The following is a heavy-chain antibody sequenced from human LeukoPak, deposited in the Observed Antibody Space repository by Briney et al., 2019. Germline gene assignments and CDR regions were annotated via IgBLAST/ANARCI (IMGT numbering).Heavy chain of an antibody. CDR1: GFTFSSHG. CDR2: IWYDGTNK. V-gene: IGHV3-33*01. CDR3: ARDRQWMVFDY. D-gene: IGHD6-19*01. J-gene: IGHJ4*02. Sequence: PGRSLRLSCAASGFTFSSHGMHWVRQAPGKGLEWVAVIWYDGTNKYYADSVKGRFTISRDNSKNTPYPQMNSLGAEDTAVYYCARDRQWMVFDYWGQGTLVTVSS.